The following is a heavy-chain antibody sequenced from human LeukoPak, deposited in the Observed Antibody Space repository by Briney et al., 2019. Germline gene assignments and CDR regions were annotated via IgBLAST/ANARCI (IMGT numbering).Heavy chain of an antibody. CDR3: ARGVVVPAAMGGWFDP. J-gene: IGHJ5*02. CDR1: GGSISSGGHY. V-gene: IGHV4-61*02. D-gene: IGHD2-2*01. Sequence: SETLSLTCTVSGGSISSGGHYWSWIRQPAGKGLEYLGRISSTGSTNYNPSLRSRVTISADTSKNHFSLKLTSVTAADTAVYYCARGVVVPAAMGGWFDPWGQGTLVTVSS. CDR2: ISSTGST.